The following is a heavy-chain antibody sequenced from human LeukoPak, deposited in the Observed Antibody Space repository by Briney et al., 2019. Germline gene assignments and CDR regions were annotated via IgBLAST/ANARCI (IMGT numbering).Heavy chain of an antibody. Sequence: QPGGSLSLSCAASGFTFSSYAMSWVRPAPGQGLDWVSAISGSGGSTSSADSVKGRFTLSRDTSKTTLSLQMNTLRAEDTAVYYCAKANYDSRRGYFDYWGQGTLVTVSS. CDR1: GFTFSSYA. J-gene: IGHJ4*02. D-gene: IGHD3-22*01. CDR3: AKANYDSRRGYFDY. V-gene: IGHV3-23*01. CDR2: ISGSGGST.